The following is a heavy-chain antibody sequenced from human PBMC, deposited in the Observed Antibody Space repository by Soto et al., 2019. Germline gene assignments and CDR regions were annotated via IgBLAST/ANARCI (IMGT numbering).Heavy chain of an antibody. CDR3: ARVRRSGYDFRDSGMDV. V-gene: IGHV3-7*03. J-gene: IGHJ6*02. Sequence: PGGSLILSCAASGFTFSSYWMSWVRQAPGKGLEWVANIKQDGSEKYYVDSVKGRFTISRDNAKNSLYLQMNSLRAEDTAVYYCARVRRSGYDFRDSGMDVWGQGTTVTVSS. D-gene: IGHD5-12*01. CDR2: IKQDGSEK. CDR1: GFTFSSYW.